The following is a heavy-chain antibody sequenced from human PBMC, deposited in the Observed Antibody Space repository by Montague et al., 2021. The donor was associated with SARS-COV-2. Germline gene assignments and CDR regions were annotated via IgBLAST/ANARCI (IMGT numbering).Heavy chain of an antibody. Sequence: SLRLSCAASGFTFGDYALHWVRQAPGKGLEWVSAISWNSGYIDYXGSVKGRFTISRDNDKNSLYLEMNSLSAKDTALYYCAKGAAKTFYYNGMDVWGQGTTVTVSS. CDR1: GFTFGDYA. CDR3: AKGAAKTFYYNGMDV. V-gene: IGHV3-9*01. J-gene: IGHJ6*02. D-gene: IGHD6-25*01. CDR2: ISWNSGYI.